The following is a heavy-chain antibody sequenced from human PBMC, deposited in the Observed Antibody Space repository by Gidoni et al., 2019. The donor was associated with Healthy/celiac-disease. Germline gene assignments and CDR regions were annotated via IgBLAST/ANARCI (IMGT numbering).Heavy chain of an antibody. J-gene: IGHJ3*02. CDR3: AREMYRGWERHARDAFDI. Sequence: QVQLVQSGAEVKKHGSSVKVSCKASGGTFSSYAISWVRQAPGQGLEWMGGIIPIFGTANYAQKFQGRVTITADKSTSTAYMELSSLRSEDTAVYYCAREMYRGWERHARDAFDIWGQGTMVTVSS. CDR2: IIPIFGTA. V-gene: IGHV1-69*06. CDR1: GGTFSSYA. D-gene: IGHD1-26*01.